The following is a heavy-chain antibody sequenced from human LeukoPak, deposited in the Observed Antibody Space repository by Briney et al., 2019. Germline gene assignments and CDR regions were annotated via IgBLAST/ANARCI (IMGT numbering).Heavy chain of an antibody. Sequence: KSGGSLRLSCPASGFTFSDYYMSWIRHAPGKWLEWVSYISSSGSTTYYAYSVKGRFTISSDNAKNSLYLQMNSLRAEDTAVYYCARVKDSDFDWLLLIYFDYWGKGTLVTV. V-gene: IGHV3-11*04. D-gene: IGHD3-9*01. CDR3: ARVKDSDFDWLLLIYFDY. CDR2: ISSSGSTT. CDR1: GFTFSDYY. J-gene: IGHJ4*02.